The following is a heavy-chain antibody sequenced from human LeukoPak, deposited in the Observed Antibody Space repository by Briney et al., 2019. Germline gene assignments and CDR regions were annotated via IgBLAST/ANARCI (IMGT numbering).Heavy chain of an antibody. CDR1: GGSFSSHY. Sequence: PSETLSLTCGVSGGSFSSHYWTWIRQPPGKGQEWIVEINPRGSTNYNPSLESRVTVSADTSRNQLSLSLTSVTAADSAVYFCARGLRQGSAWSWGPKEKSYQYMDVWGTGTTVIVSS. J-gene: IGHJ6*03. CDR3: ARGLRQGSAWSWGPKEKSYQYMDV. CDR2: INPRGST. V-gene: IGHV4-34*01. D-gene: IGHD6-19*01.